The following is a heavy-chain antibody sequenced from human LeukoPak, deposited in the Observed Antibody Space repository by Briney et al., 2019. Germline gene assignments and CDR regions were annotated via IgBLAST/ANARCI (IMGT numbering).Heavy chain of an antibody. CDR3: AKDRGENYYGSGSYYNWFDP. V-gene: IGHV3-23*01. CDR2: ISGSGDST. CDR1: RFTFSRYA. Sequence: GGSLRLSCAASRFTFSRYAMSWVRQAPGKGLEWVAGISGSGDSTYFANSVKGRFTVSRDNSKNTLYLQMSSLSGEDTAVYYCAKDRGENYYGSGSYYNWFDPWGQGTLVTVSS. J-gene: IGHJ5*02. D-gene: IGHD3-10*01.